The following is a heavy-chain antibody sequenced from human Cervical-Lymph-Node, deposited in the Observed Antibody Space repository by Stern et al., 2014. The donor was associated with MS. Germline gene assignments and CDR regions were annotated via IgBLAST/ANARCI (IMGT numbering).Heavy chain of an antibody. CDR3: ARGGLAAAPFDP. V-gene: IGHV4-59*01. Sequence: VQLQESGPGLVKPSETLSLTCTVSGGSISSYYWSWIRQPPGKGLEWIGYIYYSGSTNHNPSLKSRVTISVDTSKNQFSLKLSSVTAADTAVYYCARGGLAAAPFDPWGQGTLVTVSS. D-gene: IGHD6-13*01. J-gene: IGHJ5*02. CDR2: IYYSGST. CDR1: GGSISSYY.